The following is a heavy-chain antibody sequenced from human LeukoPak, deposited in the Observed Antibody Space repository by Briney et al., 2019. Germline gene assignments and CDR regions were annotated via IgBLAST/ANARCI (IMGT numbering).Heavy chain of an antibody. CDR3: ARETDIVVVVAAHPGAFDI. CDR1: GGTFSSYA. J-gene: IGHJ3*02. D-gene: IGHD2-15*01. V-gene: IGHV1-69*04. CDR2: IIPIFGIA. Sequence: ASVKVSCKASGGTFSSYAISWVRQAPGQGLEWMGRIIPIFGIANYAQKFQGRVTITADKSTSTAYMELSSLRSEDTAVYYCARETDIVVVVAAHPGAFDIWGQGTMVTVSS.